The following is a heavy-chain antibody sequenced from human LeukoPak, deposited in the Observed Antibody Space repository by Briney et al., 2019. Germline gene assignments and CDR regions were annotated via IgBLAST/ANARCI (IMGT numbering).Heavy chain of an antibody. CDR3: AREHYYDSSGYYHGKYYFDY. CDR1: GYTFPHYG. Sequence: ASVKVSCKASGYTFPHYGISWVRQAPGQGVEWMGWISAYNGNTNYAQKLQGRVTITTDTSTSTAYMELRSLRSDDTDLYYCAREHYYDSSGYYHGKYYFDYWGQGTLVTVSS. V-gene: IGHV1-18*01. J-gene: IGHJ4*02. CDR2: ISAYNGNT. D-gene: IGHD3-22*01.